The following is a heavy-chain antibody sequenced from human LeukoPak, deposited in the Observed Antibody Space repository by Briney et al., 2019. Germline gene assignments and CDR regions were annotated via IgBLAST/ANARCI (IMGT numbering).Heavy chain of an antibody. Sequence: PSETLSLTCTVSGGSISSYYWSWLRQPPGKGLEWIGYIYYSGSTNYNPSLKSRVTISVDTSKNQFSLKLSSVTAADTAVYYCARIIGYFDYWGQGTLVTVSS. CDR2: IYYSGST. V-gene: IGHV4-59*01. CDR3: ARIIGYFDY. J-gene: IGHJ4*02. D-gene: IGHD2-15*01. CDR1: GGSISSYY.